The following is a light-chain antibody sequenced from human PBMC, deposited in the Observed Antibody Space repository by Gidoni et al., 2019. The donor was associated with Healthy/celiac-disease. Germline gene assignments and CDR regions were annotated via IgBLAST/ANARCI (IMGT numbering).Light chain of an antibody. V-gene: IGLV2-14*01. CDR2: DVS. J-gene: IGLJ2*01. CDR1: SSDVGVYNY. Sequence: QSALNQPASVSGSPGQSSTISCTGTSSDVGVYNYVSWYQQHPGKAPKLMIYDVSNRPSGVSNRFSGSKSGNTASLTISGLQAEDEADYYCSSYTSSSTRVVFGGGTKLTVL. CDR3: SSYTSSSTRVV.